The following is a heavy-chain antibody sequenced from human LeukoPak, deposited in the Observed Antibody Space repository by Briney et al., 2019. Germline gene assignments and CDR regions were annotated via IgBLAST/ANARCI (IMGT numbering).Heavy chain of an antibody. D-gene: IGHD1/OR15-1a*01. Sequence: ASVKVSCKASGYTFNNYGIIWVRQAPGQGLERMGWISVYNGNTNYAPKLQGRVTMTTDTSTSTAHMELRSLTSDDTAVYYCARTAPGTSLGGYYYYMDVWGKGTTVTVSS. J-gene: IGHJ6*03. CDR3: ARTAPGTSLGGYYYYMDV. V-gene: IGHV1-18*01. CDR2: ISVYNGNT. CDR1: GYTFNNYG.